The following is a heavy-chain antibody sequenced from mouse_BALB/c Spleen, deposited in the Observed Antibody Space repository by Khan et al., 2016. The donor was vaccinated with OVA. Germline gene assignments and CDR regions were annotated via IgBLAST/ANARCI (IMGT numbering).Heavy chain of an antibody. J-gene: IGHJ2*01. Sequence: VQLQQSGAELAKPGASVKMSCTASGYTFTSYWMHWIKQRPGQGLEWIGYINPTSGYTDYNQKFKDKATLTADKSSSTAYMQLSSLTSDDSAGDYCARDRIDYWCQGTALTVSS. CDR1: GYTFTSYW. CDR3: ARDRIDY. V-gene: IGHV1-7*01. CDR2: INPTSGYT.